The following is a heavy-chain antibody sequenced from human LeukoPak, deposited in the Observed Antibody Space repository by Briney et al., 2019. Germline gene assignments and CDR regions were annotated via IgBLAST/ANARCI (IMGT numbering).Heavy chain of an antibody. D-gene: IGHD3-22*01. Sequence: QPGGSLRLSCAASGFTFSSYAMSWVCQAPGKGLEWVSGISGSGGSTYYADSVKGRFTISRDNSKNTLYLQMNSLRAEDTAVYCAKAGVVIATSLLEYWGQGTLVTVSS. CDR3: AKAGVVIATSLLEY. CDR1: GFTFSSYA. CDR2: ISGSGGST. J-gene: IGHJ4*02. V-gene: IGHV3-23*01.